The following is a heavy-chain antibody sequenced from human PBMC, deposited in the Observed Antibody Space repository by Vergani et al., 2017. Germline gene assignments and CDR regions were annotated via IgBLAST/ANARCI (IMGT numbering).Heavy chain of an antibody. D-gene: IGHD2-8*02. J-gene: IGHJ5*01. CDR3: VRTEYCTGIACNTRFDS. Sequence: EVQLVESGGGSVQSGGSLRLSCDASGFSFNTYWMHWVRQVPGKGLMWVARIVEYGNRSTYGDFETGRFTISRDNAKNTVFLKMNNLRADDAGVYYCVRTEYCTGIACNTRFDSWGQGALVTVSS. CDR2: IVEYGNRS. CDR1: GFSFNTYW. V-gene: IGHV3-74*03.